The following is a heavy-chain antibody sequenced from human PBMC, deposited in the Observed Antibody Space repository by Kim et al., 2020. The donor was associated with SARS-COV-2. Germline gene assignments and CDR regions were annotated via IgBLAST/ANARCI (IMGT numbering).Heavy chain of an antibody. CDR1: GFTFSNAW. CDR3: TTTASSGSPFYYYGMDV. Sequence: GGSLRLSCAASGFTFSNAWMSWVRQAPGKGLEWVGRIKSKTDGGTTDYAAPVKGRFTISRDDSKNTLYLQMNSLKTEDTAVYYCTTTASSGSPFYYYGMDVWGQGTTVTVSS. J-gene: IGHJ6*02. CDR2: IKSKTDGGTT. V-gene: IGHV3-15*01. D-gene: IGHD3-10*01.